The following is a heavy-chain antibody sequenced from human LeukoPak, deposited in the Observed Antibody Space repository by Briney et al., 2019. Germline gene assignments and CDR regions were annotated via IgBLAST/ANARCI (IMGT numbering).Heavy chain of an antibody. CDR1: GFTFSSYS. D-gene: IGHD6-13*01. J-gene: IGHJ4*02. Sequence: GGSLRLSCAASGFTFSSYSMNWVRQAPGKGLEWVSYISSSSSTIYYADSVKGRFTISRDNAKNSLYLQMNSLRAEDTAVYYCAREASSSWYPCYFDYWGQGTLVTVSS. CDR2: ISSSSSTI. CDR3: AREASSSWYPCYFDY. V-gene: IGHV3-48*01.